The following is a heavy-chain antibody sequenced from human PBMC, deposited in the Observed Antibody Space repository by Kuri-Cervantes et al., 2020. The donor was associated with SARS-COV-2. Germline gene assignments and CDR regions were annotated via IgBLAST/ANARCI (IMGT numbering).Heavy chain of an antibody. V-gene: IGHV1-69*11. J-gene: IGHJ4*02. CDR3: AREGGRYNWNFRVFG. D-gene: IGHD1-7*01. Sequence: SVKVSCKASGVTFSIFDTSWVRLAPGQGPEWMGRIIGMTGTVHYAQNFKDRVTITADASTSTAYTELSSLRSEDTAVYYCAREGGRYNWNFRVFGWGQGTVVTVSS. CDR1: GVTFSIFD. CDR2: IIGMTGTV.